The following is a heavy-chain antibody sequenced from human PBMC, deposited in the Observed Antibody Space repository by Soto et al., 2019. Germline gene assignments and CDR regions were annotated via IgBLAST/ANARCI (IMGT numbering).Heavy chain of an antibody. D-gene: IGHD3-3*01. CDR3: ARPADFWSGYYPDNWFDP. CDR1: GGSFSGYY. J-gene: IGHJ5*02. CDR2: INHSGST. Sequence: SETLSLTCAVYGGSFSGYYWSWIRQPPGKGLEWIGEINHSGSTNYNPSLKSRVTISVDTSKNQFSLKLSSVTAADTAVYYCARPADFWSGYYPDNWFDPWGQGTLVTVSS. V-gene: IGHV4-34*01.